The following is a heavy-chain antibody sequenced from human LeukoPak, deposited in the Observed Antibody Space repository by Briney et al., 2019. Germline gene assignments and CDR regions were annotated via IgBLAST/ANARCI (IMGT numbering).Heavy chain of an antibody. V-gene: IGHV3-30*18. D-gene: IGHD3-16*01. Sequence: PGRSLRLSCAASGFTFSSSDIHWVRQAPGKGLEWVAVIPYDGSNKYYVDSVKGRFTISRDNSKNTVYLQMNSLRTEDTAVYYCAKGGTLGVMDVWGKGTTVTVSS. J-gene: IGHJ6*04. CDR2: IPYDGSNK. CDR1: GFTFSSSD. CDR3: AKGGTLGVMDV.